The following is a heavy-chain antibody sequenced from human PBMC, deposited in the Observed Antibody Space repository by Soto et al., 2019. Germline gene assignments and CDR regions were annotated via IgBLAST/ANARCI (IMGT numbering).Heavy chain of an antibody. CDR1: GFTFSNYG. J-gene: IGHJ4*02. Sequence: QVHLVESGGGVIQPGRSLRLSCVGSGFTFSNYGMHWVRQAPGKGLEWVAVVSHVGRNIYYADSVKGRFAISRDNSKNTLYLHISSLRPEDTAVYPCAKDALYLSGCLDNWGQGTLVTVSS. CDR3: AKDALYLSGCLDN. D-gene: IGHD6-19*01. V-gene: IGHV3-30*18. CDR2: VSHVGRNI.